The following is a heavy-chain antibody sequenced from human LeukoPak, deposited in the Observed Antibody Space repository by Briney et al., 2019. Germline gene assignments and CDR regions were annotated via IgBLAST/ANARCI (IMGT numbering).Heavy chain of an antibody. J-gene: IGHJ4*02. CDR1: GFTFSGYG. CDR2: ISYDGSNK. CDR3: AKGGSGLTYYFDQ. Sequence: GGSLRLSCAASGFTFSGYGMHWVRQTPGKGLGWVAVISYDGSNKYYADSVKGRFTISRDNSKNTMYLQMNSLRAEDTAMYYCAKGGSGLTYYFDQWGQGTLVTVSS. D-gene: IGHD5-12*01. V-gene: IGHV3-30*18.